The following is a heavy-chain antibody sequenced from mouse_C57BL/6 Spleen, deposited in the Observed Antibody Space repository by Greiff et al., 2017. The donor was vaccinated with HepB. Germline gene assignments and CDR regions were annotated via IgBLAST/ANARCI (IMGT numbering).Heavy chain of an antibody. V-gene: IGHV1-81*01. Sequence: VMLVESGAELARPGASVKLSCKASGYTFTSYGISWVKQRTGQGLEWIGEIYPRSGNTYYNEKFKGKATLTADKSSSTAYMELRSLTSEDSAGYFCARGYGSSYEVFFDYWGQGTTLTVSS. CDR2: IYPRSGNT. J-gene: IGHJ2*01. CDR1: GYTFTSYG. CDR3: ARGYGSSYEVFFDY. D-gene: IGHD1-1*01.